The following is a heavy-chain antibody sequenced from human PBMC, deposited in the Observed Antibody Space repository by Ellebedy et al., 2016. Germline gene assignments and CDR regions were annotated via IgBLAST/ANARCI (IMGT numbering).Heavy chain of an antibody. V-gene: IGHV5-51*01. CDR3: ARRGPLSDYYYGMDV. Sequence: GESLKISXKGSGYSFTSYWIGWVRQMPGKGLEWMGIIYPGDSDTRYSPSFQGQVTISADKSISTAYLQWSSLKASDTAMYYCARRGPLSDYYYGMDVWGQGTTVTVSS. D-gene: IGHD3-16*01. J-gene: IGHJ6*02. CDR2: IYPGDSDT. CDR1: GYSFTSYW.